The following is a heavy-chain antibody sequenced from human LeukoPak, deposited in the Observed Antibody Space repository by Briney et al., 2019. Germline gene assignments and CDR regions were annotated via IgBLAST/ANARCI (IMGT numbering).Heavy chain of an antibody. CDR1: GFTFSSSA. D-gene: IGHD6-13*01. Sequence: GSLRLSCAASGFTFSSSAMSWVRQVPGKGLEWVSGISASGGSTYYADSVRGRFTISRDNSKNTLYLQMNSLRAEDTAVYYCARDPNSSSWYSMNYYYYYGMDVWGQGTTVTVSS. CDR2: ISASGGST. J-gene: IGHJ6*02. V-gene: IGHV3-23*01. CDR3: ARDPNSSSWYSMNYYYYYGMDV.